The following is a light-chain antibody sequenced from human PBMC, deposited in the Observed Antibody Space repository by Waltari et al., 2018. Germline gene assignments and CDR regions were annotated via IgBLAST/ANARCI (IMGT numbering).Light chain of an antibody. CDR2: GAS. CDR1: QSVSNN. Sequence: EIVMTQSPATLSVSPGDRATLSCRASQSVSNNLAWYQQKRGQAPRLLIYGASTRATGIPARFSGSGSGTEFTLTISSLQSEDFAVYYCQQYNIWPPLTFGGGTKVEIK. J-gene: IGKJ4*01. V-gene: IGKV3-15*01. CDR3: QQYNIWPPLT.